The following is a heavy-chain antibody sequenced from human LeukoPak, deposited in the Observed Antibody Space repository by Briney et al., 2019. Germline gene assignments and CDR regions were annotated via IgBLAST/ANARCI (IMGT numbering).Heavy chain of an antibody. V-gene: IGHV3-33*01. CDR3: ARVTGNYAIMDV. CDR1: GFTFSSYG. D-gene: IGHD4-11*01. J-gene: IGHJ6*04. Sequence: GGSLRLSCAASGFTFSSYGMHWVRQAPSKGLEWVAVIWYDGSNKYYADSVKGRFTISRDNSKNTLYLQMNSLRAEDTAVYYCARVTGNYAIMDVWGKGTTVTVSS. CDR2: IWYDGSNK.